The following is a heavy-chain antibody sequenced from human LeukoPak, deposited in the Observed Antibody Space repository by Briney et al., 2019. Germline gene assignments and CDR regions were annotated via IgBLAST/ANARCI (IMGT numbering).Heavy chain of an antibody. J-gene: IGHJ3*02. V-gene: IGHV3-30*18. CDR3: AKDSYYSDRKDGALDI. Sequence: GRSLRLSCAASGFTFKSYGMHWVRQAPGKGLEWVAVIGNDARAKYYADSVKGRFTISRDNSENTLYLEMSSLRDEDTAVYYCAKDSYYSDRKDGALDIWGQGTMVTVSS. D-gene: IGHD3-22*01. CDR1: GFTFKSYG. CDR2: IGNDARAK.